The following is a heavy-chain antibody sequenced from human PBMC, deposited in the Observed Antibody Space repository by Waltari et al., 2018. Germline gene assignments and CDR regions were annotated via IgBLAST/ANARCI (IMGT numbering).Heavy chain of an antibody. Sequence: QVQLQESGPGLVKPSQTLSLTCTVSGGSISSGSYYWSWIRQPAGKGLEWIGGIYTSGSTNDNPSRKSRVTISVDTSKNQFSLKLSSVTAADTAVYYCARAGNRAAAAPSLGYYYYMDVWGKGTTVTVSS. CDR1: GGSISSGSYY. V-gene: IGHV4-61*02. CDR3: ARAGNRAAAAPSLGYYYYMDV. D-gene: IGHD6-13*01. J-gene: IGHJ6*03. CDR2: IYTSGST.